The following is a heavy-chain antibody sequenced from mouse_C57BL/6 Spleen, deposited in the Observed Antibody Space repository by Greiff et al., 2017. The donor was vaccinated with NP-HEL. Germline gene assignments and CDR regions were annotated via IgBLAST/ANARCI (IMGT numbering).Heavy chain of an antibody. J-gene: IGHJ3*01. CDR2: IDPETGGT. D-gene: IGHD2-1*01. V-gene: IGHV1-15*01. CDR1: GYTFTDYE. CDR3: TRYAGGNYLAWFAY. Sequence: VQLQQSGAELVRPGASVTLSCKASGYTFTDYEMHWVKQTPVHGLEWIGAIDPETGGTAYNQKFKGKAILTADKSSSTAYMELRSLTSEDSAVYYCTRYAGGNYLAWFAYWGQGTLVTVSA.